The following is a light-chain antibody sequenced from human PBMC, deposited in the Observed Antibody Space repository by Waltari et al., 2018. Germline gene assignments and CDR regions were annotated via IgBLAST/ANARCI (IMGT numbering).Light chain of an antibody. V-gene: IGKV2-29*02. CDR1: QSLLHSDGKTY. J-gene: IGKJ1*01. Sequence: DIVMTQTPLSLSVTPGQPASISCTSSQSLLHSDGKTYLYWYLQQPGQSPQLLSYEVSRRFYVVPDRFSGGGAGTDFTLKISRVEAEDVGVYYCMQGIHLRTFGQGTKVEIK. CDR3: MQGIHLRT. CDR2: EVS.